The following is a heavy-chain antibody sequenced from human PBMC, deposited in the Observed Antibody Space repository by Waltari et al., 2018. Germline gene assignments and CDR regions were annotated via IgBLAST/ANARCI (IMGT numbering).Heavy chain of an antibody. Sequence: QVQLQESGSGLVKPSETLSLTCTVSGGSISSYYWSWIRQHPGKGLEWIGYIYYSGSTNYNPSPKRRVTISVDTSKNQFSLKLSSVTAADTAVYYCARSSPGYYDSSGSPDAFDIWGQGTMVTVSS. CDR2: IYYSGST. V-gene: IGHV4-59*01. CDR1: GGSISSYY. D-gene: IGHD3-22*01. CDR3: ARSSPGYYDSSGSPDAFDI. J-gene: IGHJ3*02.